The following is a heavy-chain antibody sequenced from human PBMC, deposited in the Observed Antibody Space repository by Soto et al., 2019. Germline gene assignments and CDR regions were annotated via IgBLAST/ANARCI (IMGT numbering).Heavy chain of an antibody. V-gene: IGHV4-39*01. D-gene: IGHD1-26*01. J-gene: IGHJ3*02. CDR3: ATLSPNIVTTSIGAFDI. CDR1: GGSISSSRYY. CDR2: IYNSGRT. Sequence: QLQLQESGPGLVKPSETLSLTCIVSGGSISSSRYYWGWIRQPPGKGLEWIGSIYNSGRTYYKSSLKSRVTISVDTSKNQFSLKLNAVTAADTGVYFCATLSPNIVTTSIGAFDIWGRGTMIIVSS.